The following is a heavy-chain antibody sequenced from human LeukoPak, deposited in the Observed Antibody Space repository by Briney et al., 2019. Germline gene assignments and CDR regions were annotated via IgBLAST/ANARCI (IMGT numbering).Heavy chain of an antibody. CDR1: GYSFANYW. D-gene: IGHD1-26*01. Sequence: RGESLKISCKGSGYSFANYWIGWVRQMPGKGLEWMGIIYPADSDTSYGPSVQGQVTISADKSISTAYLQWSSLKASDTAMYYCARQSGGVAFDIWAQGTMVTVSS. V-gene: IGHV5-51*01. CDR3: ARQSGGVAFDI. J-gene: IGHJ3*02. CDR2: IYPADSDT.